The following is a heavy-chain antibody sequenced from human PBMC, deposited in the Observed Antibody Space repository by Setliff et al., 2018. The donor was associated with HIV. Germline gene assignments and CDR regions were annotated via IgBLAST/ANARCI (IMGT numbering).Heavy chain of an antibody. CDR3: ARDPNRIAVAGTFDY. CDR1: GYTFTSYY. D-gene: IGHD6-19*01. J-gene: IGHJ4*02. CDR2: IKPSGGST. Sequence: VKVSCKASGYTFTSYYMHWVRQAPGQGLEWMGIIKPSGGSTSYAQKFQGRVTMTRDTSTSTVYMELSSLRSEDTAVYYCARDPNRIAVAGTFDYWGQGTLVTVSS. V-gene: IGHV1-46*01.